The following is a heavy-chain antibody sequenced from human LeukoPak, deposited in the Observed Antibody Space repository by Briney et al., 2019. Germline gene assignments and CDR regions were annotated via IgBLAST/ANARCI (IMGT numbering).Heavy chain of an antibody. J-gene: IGHJ5*02. V-gene: IGHV3-21*01. CDR3: ARANGAVAGTFWFDP. Sequence: GGSLRLSCAASGFTFTECAMSWVRQAPGKGLEWVSCVSSTSSYIYYADSVRGRFTISRDNAKNSLYLQMNSLRAEDTAVYYCARANGAVAGTFWFDPWGQGTLVTVSS. CDR1: GFTFTECA. D-gene: IGHD6-19*01. CDR2: VSSTSSYI.